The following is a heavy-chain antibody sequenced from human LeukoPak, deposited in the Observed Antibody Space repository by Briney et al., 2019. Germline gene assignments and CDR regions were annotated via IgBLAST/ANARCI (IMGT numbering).Heavy chain of an antibody. J-gene: IGHJ5*02. Sequence: EASVKVSCKASGGTFSSYAISWVRQAPGQGLEWMGGIIPIFGTANYAQKFQGRVTITTDESTSTAYMELSSLRSEDTAVYYCARDLPRTGFDPWGQGTLVTVSS. CDR3: ARDLPRTGFDP. V-gene: IGHV1-69*05. CDR2: IIPIFGTA. D-gene: IGHD1-14*01. CDR1: GGTFSSYA.